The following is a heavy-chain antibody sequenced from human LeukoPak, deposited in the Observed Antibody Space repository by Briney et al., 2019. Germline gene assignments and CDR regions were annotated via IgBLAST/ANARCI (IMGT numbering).Heavy chain of an antibody. V-gene: IGHV3-9*01. CDR1: GFTFDDYA. CDR2: ISWNSGSI. Sequence: PGGSLRLSCAASGFTFDDYAMHWVRQAPGKGLEWVSGISWNSGSIGYADSVKGRFTISRDNAKNSLYPQMNSLRAEDTALYYCAKKQLAGAFDIWGQGTMVTVSS. CDR3: AKKQLAGAFDI. D-gene: IGHD6-6*01. J-gene: IGHJ3*02.